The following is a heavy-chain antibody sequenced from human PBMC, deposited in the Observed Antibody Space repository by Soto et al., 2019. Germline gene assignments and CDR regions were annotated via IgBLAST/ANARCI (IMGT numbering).Heavy chain of an antibody. CDR2: IYYSGST. D-gene: IGHD3-10*01. CDR1: GGSISSSSYY. CDR3: ARTTRRELFGELLNWFDP. V-gene: IGHV4-39*01. J-gene: IGHJ5*02. Sequence: SETLSLTCTVSGGSISSSSYYWGWIRQPPGKGLEWIGSIYYSGSTYYNPSLKSRVTISVDTSKNQFSLKLSSVTAADTAVYYCARTTRRELFGELLNWFDPWGQGTLVTVSS.